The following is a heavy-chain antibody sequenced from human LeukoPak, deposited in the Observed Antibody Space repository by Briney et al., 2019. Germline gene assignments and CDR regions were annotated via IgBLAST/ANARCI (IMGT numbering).Heavy chain of an antibody. J-gene: IGHJ6*03. CDR2: IYPGDSDT. V-gene: IGHV5-51*01. CDR1: GYSFAKYW. CDR3: ARHGYMGTYYYMDV. D-gene: IGHD3-16*02. Sequence: GESLKISCKASGYSFAKYWIGWVRQMPGKGLEWMGIIYPGDSDTRYSPSFQGQVTISADKSISTAYLQWNSLKASDAATYYCARHGYMGTYYYMDVWGKGTTVTVSS.